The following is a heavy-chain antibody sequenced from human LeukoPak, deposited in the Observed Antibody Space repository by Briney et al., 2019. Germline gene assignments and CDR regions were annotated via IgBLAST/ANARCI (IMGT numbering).Heavy chain of an antibody. Sequence: SETLSLTCTVSGYSISSGYYWCWIRQPPGKGLEGIGSIYHSGSTYYNPSLNSRVTISVDTSKNQFYLKLSYVTAADTAVYYYARPQYCSGGSCYGNNWFDPWGQGTLVTVSS. D-gene: IGHD2-15*01. CDR2: IYHSGST. CDR1: GYSISSGYY. J-gene: IGHJ5*02. CDR3: ARPQYCSGGSCYGNNWFDP. V-gene: IGHV4-38-2*02.